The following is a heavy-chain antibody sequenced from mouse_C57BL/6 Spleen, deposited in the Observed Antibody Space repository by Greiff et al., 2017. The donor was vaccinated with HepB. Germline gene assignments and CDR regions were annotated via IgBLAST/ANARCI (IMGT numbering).Heavy chain of an antibody. V-gene: IGHV14-4*01. CDR1: GFNIKDDY. CDR2: IDPENGDT. D-gene: IGHD1-1*01. Sequence: EVKLLESGAELVRPGASVKLSCTASGFNIKDDYMHWVKQRPEQGLEWIGWIDPENGDTEYASKFQGKATITADTSSNTAYLQLSSLTSEDTAVYYCTTGFITTVVATDYWGQGTTLTVSS. J-gene: IGHJ2*01. CDR3: TTGFITTVVATDY.